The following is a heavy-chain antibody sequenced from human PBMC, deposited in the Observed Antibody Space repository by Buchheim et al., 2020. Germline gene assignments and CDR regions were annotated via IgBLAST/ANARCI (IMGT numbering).Heavy chain of an antibody. CDR1: GFTFSSYW. J-gene: IGHJ2*01. Sequence: EVQLVESGGGLVQPGGSLRLSCAASGFTFSSYWMSWVRQAPGKGLEWVANIKQDGSEKYYVDSVKGRFTISRDNAKTSMYLQMNSLRAEDTAVYYCARPPGIIAAAGTVWYFDLWGRGTL. V-gene: IGHV3-7*01. CDR3: ARPPGIIAAAGTVWYFDL. CDR2: IKQDGSEK. D-gene: IGHD6-13*01.